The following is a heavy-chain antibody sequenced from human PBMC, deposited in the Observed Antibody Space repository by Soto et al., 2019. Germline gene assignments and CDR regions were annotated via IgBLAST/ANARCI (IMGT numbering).Heavy chain of an antibody. CDR2: IYPGDSAT. Sequence: GESLKSSCTGSGYSFTRYWIGWVRQMPGKGLEWMGIIYPGDSATRYSPSFQGQVTISADKSISTAYLQWSSLKASDTAMYYCARTAAAGKYYYGADVWGQWTTVSLSS. CDR3: ARTAAAGKYYYGADV. V-gene: IGHV5-51*01. D-gene: IGHD6-13*01. CDR1: GYSFTRYW. J-gene: IGHJ6*02.